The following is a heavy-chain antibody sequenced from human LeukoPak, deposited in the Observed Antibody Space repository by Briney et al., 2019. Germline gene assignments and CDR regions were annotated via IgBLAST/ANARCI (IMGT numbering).Heavy chain of an antibody. CDR3: ALREQLDLGAYYYYGMDV. D-gene: IGHD6-13*01. J-gene: IGHJ6*02. V-gene: IGHV1-69*05. CDR1: GGTFSSYA. CDR2: IIPIFGTA. Sequence: SVKVSCKASGGTFSSYAISWVRQAPGQGLEWMGGIIPIFGTANYAQKFQGRVTITTDESTSTAYMELSSLRSEDTAVYYCALREQLDLGAYYYYGMDVWGQGTTVTVSS.